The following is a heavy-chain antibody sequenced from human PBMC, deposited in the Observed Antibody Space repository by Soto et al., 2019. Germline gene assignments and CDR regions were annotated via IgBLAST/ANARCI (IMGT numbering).Heavy chain of an antibody. D-gene: IGHD2-15*01. CDR1: GGPITTYH. CDR2: IYYGGST. CDR3: VMSRGYGCFDP. V-gene: IGHV4-59*01. Sequence: SETLSLTCTVSGGPITTYHWNWIRQPPGKGLEWIGYIYYGGSTNYNPSLKSRVTMSVDTSTNQFSLKLNSVTAADTAVYYCVMSRGYGCFDPWGQGTLVTVSS. J-gene: IGHJ5*02.